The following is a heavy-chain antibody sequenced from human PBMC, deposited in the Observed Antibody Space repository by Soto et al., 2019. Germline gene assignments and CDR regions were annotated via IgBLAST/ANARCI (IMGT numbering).Heavy chain of an antibody. D-gene: IGHD4-17*01. V-gene: IGHV4-31*03. Sequence: QVQLQESGPGLGKPSQTLSLTCTVSGGSISSGGYYWSWIRQHPGKGLEWIGYIYYSGSTYYNPSLKSRVTISVDTSKIQFSLKLSSVTAADTAVYYCARGTTVTRSLKHYYYYMDVWGKGTTVTVSS. CDR3: ARGTTVTRSLKHYYYYMDV. CDR1: GGSISSGGYY. J-gene: IGHJ6*03. CDR2: IYYSGST.